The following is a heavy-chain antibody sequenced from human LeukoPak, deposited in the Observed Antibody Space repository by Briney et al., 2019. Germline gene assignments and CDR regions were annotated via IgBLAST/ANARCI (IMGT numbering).Heavy chain of an antibody. V-gene: IGHV3-74*01. CDR3: VSFYETY. J-gene: IGHJ4*02. Sequence: GGSLRLSCAASGNYWMHWVRQAPGKGLVWVSHINSDGSWTSYADCVKGRFTISKDNAKNTVYLQMNNLRAEDTAVYYCVSFYETYWGRGTLVTVSS. CDR2: INSDGSWT. D-gene: IGHD2-2*01. CDR1: GNYW.